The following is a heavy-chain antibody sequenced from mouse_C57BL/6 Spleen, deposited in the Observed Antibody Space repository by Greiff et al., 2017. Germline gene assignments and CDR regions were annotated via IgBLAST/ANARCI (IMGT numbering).Heavy chain of an antibody. Sequence: EVHLVESGPELVKPGASVKIPCKASGYTFTDYNMDWVKQSHGKSLEWIGDINPNNGGTIYNQKFKGKATLTVDKSSSTAYMELRSLTSEDTAVYYCARRDLLLPYFDYWGQGTTLTVSS. CDR1: GYTFTDYN. CDR2: INPNNGGT. D-gene: IGHD1-1*01. V-gene: IGHV1-18*01. J-gene: IGHJ2*01. CDR3: ARRDLLLPYFDY.